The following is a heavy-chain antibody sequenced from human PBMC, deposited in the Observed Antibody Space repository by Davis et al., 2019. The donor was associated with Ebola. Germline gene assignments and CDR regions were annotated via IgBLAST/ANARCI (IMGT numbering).Heavy chain of an antibody. J-gene: IGHJ3*02. CDR1: GGSISSYY. V-gene: IGHV4-59*08. Sequence: PSETLSLTCTVSGGSISSYYWSWIRQPPGKGLEWIGSIYYSGSTNYNPSLKSRVTISVDTSKNQFSLKLSSVTAADTAVYFCARRKSSWFNMADAFDIWGQGTMVTVSS. CDR3: ARRKSSWFNMADAFDI. CDR2: IYYSGST. D-gene: IGHD6-13*01.